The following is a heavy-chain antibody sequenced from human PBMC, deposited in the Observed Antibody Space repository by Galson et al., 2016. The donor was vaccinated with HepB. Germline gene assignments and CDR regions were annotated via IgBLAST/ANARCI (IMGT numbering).Heavy chain of an antibody. V-gene: IGHV3-30*03. Sequence: SLRLSCAASGFTFSNYGMHWVRQAPGKGLEWVAADSMDGRRNFYADSVKGRFTISRDNSNSMLFLQMSSLRADDTAVYYCARRHEYCPPVGCSVDYRGQGTLVSVSS. J-gene: IGHJ4*02. CDR3: ARRHEYCPPVGCSVDY. D-gene: IGHD2/OR15-2a*01. CDR2: DSMDGRRN. CDR1: GFTFSNYG.